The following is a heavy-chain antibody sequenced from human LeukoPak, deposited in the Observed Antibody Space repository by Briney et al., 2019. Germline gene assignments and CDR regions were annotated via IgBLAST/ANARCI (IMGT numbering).Heavy chain of an antibody. J-gene: IGHJ3*02. Sequence: GSLRLSCSASGFTFNNYAMTWVRQAPGKGLEWVSTIGGGPVYYADSVKDRFTISRDNSKNTLFLQMNSLRAEDTAIYYCAKDSYSHNGIYDALDIWGQGTKVTVSS. D-gene: IGHD2-8*01. CDR2: IGGGPV. V-gene: IGHV3-23*01. CDR1: GFTFNNYA. CDR3: AKDSYSHNGIYDALDI.